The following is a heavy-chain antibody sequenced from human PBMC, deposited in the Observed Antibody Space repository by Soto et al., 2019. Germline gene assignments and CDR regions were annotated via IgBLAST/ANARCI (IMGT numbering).Heavy chain of an antibody. CDR1: GGSDNNADYF. V-gene: IGHV4-31*03. Sequence: QVRLEESGPGLVKPSETLSLICSVSGGSDNNADYFWSWIRHHPENGLEWIGYIYYSGSTRYNPSFKTRPPLSIDTSKNQFSLRLNSVTVADTAVYFCARDADYGGSRGGMDVWGRGTTVTVSS. D-gene: IGHD4-17*01. CDR3: ARDADYGGSRGGMDV. J-gene: IGHJ6*02. CDR2: IYYSGST.